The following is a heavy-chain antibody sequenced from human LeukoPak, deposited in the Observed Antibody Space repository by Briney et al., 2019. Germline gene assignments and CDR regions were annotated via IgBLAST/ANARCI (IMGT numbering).Heavy chain of an antibody. V-gene: IGHV4-34*01. CDR1: GGSFSGYY. J-gene: IGHJ4*02. CDR2: INHSGST. Sequence: SETLSLTCAVYGGSFSGYYWSWIRQPPGKGLEWIGEINHSGSTNYNPFLKSRVTISVDTSKNQFSLKLSSVTAADTAVYYCARWSSNWGQGTLVTVSS. CDR3: ARWSSN.